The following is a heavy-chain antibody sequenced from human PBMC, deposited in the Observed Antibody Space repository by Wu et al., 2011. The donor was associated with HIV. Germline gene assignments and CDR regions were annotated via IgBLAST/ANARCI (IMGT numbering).Heavy chain of an antibody. J-gene: IGHJ6*03. CDR1: RAPFSSHG. CDR3: ARAYDLWSGSGYYYYMDV. Sequence: QVQLVQSGPEVKKPGSSVKVSCKALRAPFSSHGISWVRQAPGQGLEWMGRVIPILGTTNYAQKFRGRVTITADESTTTTYLELSSLRSEDTAVYYCARAYDLWSGSGYYYYMDVWGKGTTVSVSS. CDR2: VIPILGTT. V-gene: IGHV1-69*11. D-gene: IGHD3-3*01.